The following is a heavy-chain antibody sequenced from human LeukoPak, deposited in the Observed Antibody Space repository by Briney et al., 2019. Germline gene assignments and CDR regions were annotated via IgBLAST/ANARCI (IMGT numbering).Heavy chain of an antibody. V-gene: IGHV1-69*13. D-gene: IGHD6-13*01. CDR2: FIPIFGTA. J-gene: IGHJ4*02. Sequence: SVKVSCKASGGTFSSYAISWVRQAPGQGLEWMGGFIPIFGTAYYAQKFQGRVTITADESTSTAYMELSSLRSEDTAVYYCAREDRIAALDYWGQGTLVTVSS. CDR3: AREDRIAALDY. CDR1: GGTFSSYA.